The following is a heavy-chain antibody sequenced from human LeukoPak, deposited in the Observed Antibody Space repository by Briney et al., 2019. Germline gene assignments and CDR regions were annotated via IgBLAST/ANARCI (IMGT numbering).Heavy chain of an antibody. CDR2: INPSGGST. CDR1: GYSFTSYY. J-gene: IGHJ4*02. CDR3: ARGGAGVGIVAVPAAILRGAYFDY. V-gene: IGHV1-46*01. D-gene: IGHD2-2*01. Sequence: ASVKVYCKASGYSFTSYYMHWVRQAPGQGLEWMGIINPSGGSTSYAQKFQGRVTMARDRSTSTVYMELSTLRSEDTAVYYSARGGAGVGIVAVPAAILRGAYFDYWGQGTLVTVSS.